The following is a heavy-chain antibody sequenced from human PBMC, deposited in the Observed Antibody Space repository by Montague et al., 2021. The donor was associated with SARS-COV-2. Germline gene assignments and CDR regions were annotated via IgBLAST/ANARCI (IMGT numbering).Heavy chain of an antibody. Sequence: ETLSLSCTVSCGSVSSGSYYWRWILQPPGKGLQSIGYIYYTGSTYYNPSLQSRVTISVDSSKNPFSVRLSSLTASDTAVYYCARISGITSWYYDYWGQGTLVTVSS. V-gene: IGHV4-61*01. J-gene: IGHJ4*02. D-gene: IGHD1-14*01. CDR1: CGSVSSGSYY. CDR2: IYYTGST. CDR3: ARISGITSWYYDY.